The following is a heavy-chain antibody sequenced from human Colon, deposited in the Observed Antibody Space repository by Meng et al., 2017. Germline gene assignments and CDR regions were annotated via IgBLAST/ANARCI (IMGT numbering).Heavy chain of an antibody. CDR2: ISGSTIYT. J-gene: IGHJ4*02. CDR1: GFTFSNYA. Sequence: VAWVGVGGVLVQRGGSLRLPCAASGFTFSNYAMIWVRQAPGKGLEWVSDISGSTIYTYYADSMRGRFTASRDNSKNTLYLQMISLRPEDTAMYYCARMNDWVFESWGQGTLVTVSS. V-gene: IGHV3-23*04. D-gene: IGHD1-1*01. CDR3: ARMNDWVFES.